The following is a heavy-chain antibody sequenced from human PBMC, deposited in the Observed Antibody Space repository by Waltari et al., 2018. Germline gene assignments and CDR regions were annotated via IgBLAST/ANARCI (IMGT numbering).Heavy chain of an antibody. CDR2: ISSSSTI. D-gene: IGHD1-7*01. Sequence: EVQLVESGGGLVQPGGSLRLSCAASGFTFSSYSMNWVRQAPGKGLEWVSYISSSSTIYYADSVKGRFTISRDNAKNSLYLQMNSLRAEDTAVYYCARESVRITGTFDYWGQGTLVTVSS. V-gene: IGHV3-48*01. CDR3: ARESVRITGTFDY. J-gene: IGHJ4*02. CDR1: GFTFSSYS.